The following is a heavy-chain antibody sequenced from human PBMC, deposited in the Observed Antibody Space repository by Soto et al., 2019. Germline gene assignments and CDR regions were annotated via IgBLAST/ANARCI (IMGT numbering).Heavy chain of an antibody. CDR2: IYYRGNT. CDR1: GDSINSDKYY. CDR3: ARLEGLATISYYFAF. Sequence: QLQESGPGLVKPSETLSLTCSVSGDSINSDKYYWGWIRQPPGKGLEWIGSIYYRGNTYYNPSLQTRVTISLDKSKSQFSLRLTAVTAADSAVYFCARLEGLATISYYFAFWGQGAQVTVSS. J-gene: IGHJ4*02. D-gene: IGHD6-19*01. V-gene: IGHV4-39*01.